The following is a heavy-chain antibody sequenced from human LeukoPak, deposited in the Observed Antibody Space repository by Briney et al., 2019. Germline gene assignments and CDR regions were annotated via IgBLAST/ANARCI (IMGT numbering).Heavy chain of an antibody. CDR3: ARGPTYGPANWFDP. D-gene: IGHD3-10*01. CDR1: GGSISSSSYY. CDR2: IYYSGST. J-gene: IGHJ5*02. Sequence: SETLSLTCTVSGGSISSSSYYWGWIRQPPGKGLEWIGSIYYSGSTYYNPSLKSRVTISVDTSKNQFSLKLSSVTAADTAVYYCARGPTYGPANWFDPWGQGTLVTVSS. V-gene: IGHV4-39*01.